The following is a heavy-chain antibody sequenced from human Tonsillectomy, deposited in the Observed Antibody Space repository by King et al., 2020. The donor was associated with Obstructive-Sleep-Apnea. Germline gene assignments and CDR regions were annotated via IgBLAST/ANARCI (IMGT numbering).Heavy chain of an antibody. J-gene: IGHJ3*02. V-gene: IGHV5-51*01. D-gene: IGHD3-22*01. CDR2: IYPGDSDT. CDR1: GYSFTTYW. CDR3: ARHPNYYDSSGYYGDAFDI. Sequence: QLVQSGAEVKKPGESLKISCKGSGYSFTTYWIGWVRQMPGKGLEWMGIIYPGDSDTRYSPSFQGQVTISADKSISTAYLQWSSLKASDTAMYYCARHPNYYDSSGYYGDAFDIWGQGTMVTVSS.